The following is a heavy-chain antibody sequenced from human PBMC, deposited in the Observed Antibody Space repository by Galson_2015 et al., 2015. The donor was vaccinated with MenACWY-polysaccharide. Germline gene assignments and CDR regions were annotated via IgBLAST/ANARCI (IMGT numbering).Heavy chain of an antibody. D-gene: IGHD2-2*01. CDR1: GFTFSSYS. CDR2: IKSDGSST. V-gene: IGHV3-74*01. CDR3: ARVRYSTGKYQFDY. J-gene: IGHJ4*02. Sequence: SLRLSCAASGFTFSSYSMNWVRQAPGKGLVWVSRIKSDGSSTNYADSVKGRFTISRDNAKNTLYLQMNSLRAEDTAVYYCARVRYSTGKYQFDYWGQGTLVAVSS.